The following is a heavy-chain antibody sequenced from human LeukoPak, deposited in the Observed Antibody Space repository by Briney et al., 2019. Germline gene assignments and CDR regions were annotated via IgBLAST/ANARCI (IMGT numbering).Heavy chain of an antibody. CDR3: ATAPSGSGTFLDY. Sequence: GGSLTLSCAASGFTFSSYGMHWVRQAPGKGLEWVAVIWYGGSDKYYADSVKGRFTISRDNSKNTLYLQMNSLRAEDTAVYYCATAPSGSGTFLDYWGQGTLVTVSS. CDR1: GFTFSSYG. D-gene: IGHD3-10*01. V-gene: IGHV3-33*01. CDR2: IWYGGSDK. J-gene: IGHJ4*02.